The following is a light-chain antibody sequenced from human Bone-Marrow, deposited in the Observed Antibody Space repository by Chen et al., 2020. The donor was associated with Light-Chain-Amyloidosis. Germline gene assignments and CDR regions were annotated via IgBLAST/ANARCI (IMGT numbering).Light chain of an antibody. Sequence: QSVLTQPPSASGTPGQRFTISCSGSSSNIGTNLVNWYQQLPGMAPKLLIYSNNQRPSGVPDRFSGSKSGTSASLAISGLQSEDEADYYCAAWDDSLSGPVFGGGTKLTVL. CDR3: AAWDDSLSGPV. CDR2: SNN. CDR1: SSNIGTNL. J-gene: IGLJ3*02. V-gene: IGLV1-44*01.